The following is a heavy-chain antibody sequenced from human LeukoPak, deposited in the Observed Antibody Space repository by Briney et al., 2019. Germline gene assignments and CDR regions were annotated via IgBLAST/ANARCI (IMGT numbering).Heavy chain of an antibody. CDR2: FYTRGTT. J-gene: IGHJ4*02. Sequence: SETLSLTCTVSGGSVSTDFWSWIRQPAGKGLEWIGRFYTRGTTEYSPSLKTRVTISVHASQNQFSLSLTSVTAAHTAVYLCARDRGRSKLLGLDSWGQGILVTVSS. D-gene: IGHD2-8*02. CDR3: ARDRGRSKLLGLDS. CDR1: GGSVSTDF. V-gene: IGHV4-4*07.